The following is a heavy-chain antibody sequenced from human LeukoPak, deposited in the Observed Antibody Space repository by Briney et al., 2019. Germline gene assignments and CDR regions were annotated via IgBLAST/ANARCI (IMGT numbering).Heavy chain of an antibody. CDR3: ARLSRNYCSSTSCYSDSFDY. V-gene: IGHV3-21*01. D-gene: IGHD2-2*01. CDR1: GFTFSSYN. CDR2: ISSSSTYI. Sequence: GESLRLSCAASGFTFSSYNMKWVRQAPGKGLEWVSSISSSSTYIDYADSMKGRFTISRDNAKNSLYLQMNSLRAEDTAVYYCARLSRNYCSSTSCYSDSFDYWGQGTLVTVSS. J-gene: IGHJ4*02.